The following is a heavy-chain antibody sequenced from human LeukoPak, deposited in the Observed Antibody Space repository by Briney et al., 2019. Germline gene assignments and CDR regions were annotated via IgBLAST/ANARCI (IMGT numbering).Heavy chain of an antibody. D-gene: IGHD6-13*01. V-gene: IGHV1-24*01. Sequence: GASVKVSCKISGNTHTELSMHWVRQAPGKGLEWVGGFDPKDFEIIYAQKFQGRVTMTEDTSTDTAYMELSSLRAEDTAIYYCAAEPGIAAAGTGFDYWGQGTLVTVSS. J-gene: IGHJ4*02. CDR3: AAEPGIAAAGTGFDY. CDR2: FDPKDFEI. CDR1: GNTHTELS.